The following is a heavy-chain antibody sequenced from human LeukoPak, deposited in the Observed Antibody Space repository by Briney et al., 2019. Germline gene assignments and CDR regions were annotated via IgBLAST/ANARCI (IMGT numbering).Heavy chain of an antibody. Sequence: GGSLRLSCAASGFTFSSYAMSWVRQAPGRGLEWVSAISGSGGSTYYADSVKGRFTISRDNSKNTLYLQMNSLRAEDTAVYYCAKDRVQQLVLWFDPWGQGTLVTVSS. D-gene: IGHD6-13*01. CDR3: AKDRVQQLVLWFDP. V-gene: IGHV3-23*01. J-gene: IGHJ5*02. CDR2: ISGSGGST. CDR1: GFTFSSYA.